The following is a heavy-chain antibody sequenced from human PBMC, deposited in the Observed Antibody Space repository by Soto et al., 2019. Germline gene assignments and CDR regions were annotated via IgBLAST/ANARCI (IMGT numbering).Heavy chain of an antibody. CDR3: ARPVVPAASPKYYYYGRDV. Sequence: QVQLVQSGAEVKKPGASVKVSCNASGYTFTSYAMHWVRQAPGQRLEWMGWINAGNGNTKYSQKFQGRVTITRDTSASTAYMELSSLRSEDTAVYYCARPVVPAASPKYYYYGRDVWGQGTTVTVSS. D-gene: IGHD2-2*01. CDR2: INAGNGNT. CDR1: GYTFTSYA. V-gene: IGHV1-3*01. J-gene: IGHJ6*02.